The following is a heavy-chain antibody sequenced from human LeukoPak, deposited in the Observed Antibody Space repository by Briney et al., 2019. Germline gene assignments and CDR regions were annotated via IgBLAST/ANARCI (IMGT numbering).Heavy chain of an antibody. D-gene: IGHD5-24*01. CDR1: GFTFSGSA. J-gene: IGHJ4*02. CDR2: IRSKANSYAT. Sequence: GGSLRLSCAASGFTFSGSAMHWVRQASGKGLEWVGRIRSKANSYATAYAASVKGRFTISRDDSKNTAFLQMNSLKTEDTAVYYCARAGGMATIALDYWGQGTLVTVSS. V-gene: IGHV3-73*01. CDR3: ARAGGMATIALDY.